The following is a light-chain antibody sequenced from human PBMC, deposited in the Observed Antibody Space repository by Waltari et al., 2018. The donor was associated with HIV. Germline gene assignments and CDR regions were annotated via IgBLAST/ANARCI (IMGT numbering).Light chain of an antibody. J-gene: IGLJ3*02. Sequence: QSALAQPASLSGSLGQSIAIPCSGSTNDISGDHYVSWYQQYAGKSPKLLIYDVNKRPSGVSDRFSGSRFGNTSSLILSGLQTDDDAAYFCSAYSTTNTFVVFGGGTKVTVL. V-gene: IGLV2-14*03. CDR3: SAYSTTNTFVV. CDR2: DVN. CDR1: TNDISGDHY.